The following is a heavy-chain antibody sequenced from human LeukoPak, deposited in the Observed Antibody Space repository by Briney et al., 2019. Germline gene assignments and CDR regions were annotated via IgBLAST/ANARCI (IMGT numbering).Heavy chain of an antibody. CDR3: ARLTYDSSGYFDY. CDR1: GFTFSNYA. D-gene: IGHD3-22*01. V-gene: IGHV3-11*03. CDR2: ISSSRTYT. J-gene: IGHJ4*02. Sequence: GGSLRLSCAASGFTFSNYAMSWVRQAPGKGLEWVSYISSSRTYTNYADSVKGRFTISRDNAKNSLYLQMNSLRAEDTAVYYCARLTYDSSGYFDYWGQGTLVTVSS.